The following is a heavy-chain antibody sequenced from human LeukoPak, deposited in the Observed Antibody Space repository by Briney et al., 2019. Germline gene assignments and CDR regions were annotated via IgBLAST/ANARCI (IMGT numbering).Heavy chain of an antibody. Sequence: ASEKVSCKASGYTFTSYGINWVRQAPGQGLEWMGWISPYNGNTKYAEKIQRRVTITTDTSTSTAYMELRSLSSDDTAVYYCARDQRGYGDSSGASKWIDPWGQGTLVTVSS. CDR3: ARDQRGYGDSSGASKWIDP. V-gene: IGHV1-18*01. J-gene: IGHJ5*02. CDR2: ISPYNGNT. CDR1: GYTFTSYG. D-gene: IGHD4-17*01.